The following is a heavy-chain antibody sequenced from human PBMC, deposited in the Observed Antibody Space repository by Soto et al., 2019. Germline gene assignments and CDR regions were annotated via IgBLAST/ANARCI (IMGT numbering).Heavy chain of an antibody. J-gene: IGHJ6*03. CDR3: LKDALFIYGDNGVPADYFSSSYMAV. Sequence: QVRLVESGGGVVQPGRSLRLSCAASGFTFSSHGMHWVRQAPGKGLEWVAIIWYDGANEYYADSVKGRFTVSRDNSKNTLYLQMNTLGADETAVYYCLKDALFIYGDNGVPADYFSSSYMAVWGKGATVTVPS. V-gene: IGHV3-33*06. D-gene: IGHD4-17*01. CDR2: IWYDGANE. CDR1: GFTFSSHG.